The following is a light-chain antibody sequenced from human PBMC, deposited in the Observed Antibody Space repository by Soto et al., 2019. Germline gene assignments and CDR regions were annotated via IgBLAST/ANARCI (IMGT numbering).Light chain of an antibody. J-gene: IGKJ4*01. CDR3: QQRSNWPPLT. CDR2: DAS. Sequence: EIVLTQSPATLSLSPGEGATLSCRASQNVSRFLAWYQRRPGQAPRLLIYDASNRASGIPARSTGSGSGTDFTLTISSLEPEDSAVYYCQQRSNWPPLTFGGGTKVEIK. V-gene: IGKV3-11*01. CDR1: QNVSRF.